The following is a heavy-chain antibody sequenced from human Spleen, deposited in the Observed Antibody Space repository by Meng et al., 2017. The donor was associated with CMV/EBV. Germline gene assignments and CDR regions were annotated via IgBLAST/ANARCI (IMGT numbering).Heavy chain of an antibody. CDR1: GFTFDDYA. CDR2: ISSSSSYI. CDR3: ARDNLGNGMDV. D-gene: IGHD3-16*01. V-gene: IGHV3-21*01. J-gene: IGHJ6*02. Sequence: GESLKISCAASGFTFDDYAMQWVRQAPGKGLEWVSSISSSSSYIYYADSVKGRFTISRDNAKNSLYLQMSSLRGEDTAVYYCARDNLGNGMDVWGQGATVTVSS.